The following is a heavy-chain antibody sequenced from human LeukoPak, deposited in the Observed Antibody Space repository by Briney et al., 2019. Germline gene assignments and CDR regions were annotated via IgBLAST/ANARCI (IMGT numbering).Heavy chain of an antibody. J-gene: IGHJ4*02. D-gene: IGHD4-11*01. Sequence: GASVKVSCKASGGTFSSHAISWVRQAPGQGLEWMGGIIPIFHTPTYAKKFQGRLTITKDESMSTASMDLSSLISDDTAVYYCVRGRTTGEFDYWGQGTLVTVSS. CDR2: IIPIFHTP. CDR3: VRGRTTGEFDY. CDR1: GGTFSSHA. V-gene: IGHV1-69*05.